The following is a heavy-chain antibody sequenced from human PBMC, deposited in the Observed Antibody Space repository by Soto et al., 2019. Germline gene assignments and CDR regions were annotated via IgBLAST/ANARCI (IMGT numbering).Heavy chain of an antibody. D-gene: IGHD2-2*01. CDR2: IRRDGSEI. V-gene: IGHV3-7*04. CDR1: GFTFRSNW. J-gene: IGHJ4*02. CDR3: AREVVVSRGASYFGY. Sequence: GGSLRLSCVGSGFTFRSNWMTWVRQAPGKGLEWVANIRRDGSEINYVDSVKGRFTISRDNTKNSLYLQMNSLRAEDTAIYYCAREVVVSRGASYFGYWGPGTLVTVS.